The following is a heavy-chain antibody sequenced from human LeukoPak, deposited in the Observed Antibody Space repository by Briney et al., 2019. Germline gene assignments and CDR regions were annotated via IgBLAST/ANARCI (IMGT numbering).Heavy chain of an antibody. J-gene: IGHJ1*01. CDR1: EDSVSSSSAA. V-gene: IGHV6-1*01. D-gene: IGHD3-9*01. Sequence: SQTLSLTCAISEDSVSSSSAAWNWIRQSPSRGLEWLGSTYYRSKGYNDYAVSVKSRITINPDTSKNQFSLQLNSVTPEDTAVYYCARQEKPNFDWLLYKTRAEYFQHWGQGTLVTVSS. CDR2: TYYRSKGYN. CDR3: ARQEKPNFDWLLYKTRAEYFQH.